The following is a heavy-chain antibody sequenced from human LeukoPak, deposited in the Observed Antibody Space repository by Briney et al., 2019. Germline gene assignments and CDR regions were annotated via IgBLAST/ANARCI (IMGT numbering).Heavy chain of an antibody. J-gene: IGHJ2*01. Sequence: PSETLSLTCTVSGGSISSGSYYWSWIRQPAGKGLEWIGRIYTSGSTNYNPSLKSRVTISVDTSKNQFSLKLSSVTAADTAVYYCARERSTIFGVVDWYFDLWGRGTLVTVSS. V-gene: IGHV4-61*02. CDR2: IYTSGST. CDR1: GGSISSGSYY. D-gene: IGHD3-3*01. CDR3: ARERSTIFGVVDWYFDL.